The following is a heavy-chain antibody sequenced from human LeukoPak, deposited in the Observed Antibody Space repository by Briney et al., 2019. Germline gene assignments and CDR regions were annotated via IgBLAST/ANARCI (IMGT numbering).Heavy chain of an antibody. CDR3: AKDFVVVPGNVNYFDY. CDR1: GFTFSNYA. Sequence: GGSLRLSCAASGFTFSNYAMSWVRQAPGKGLEWVSAISGSGDNTYYADSVKGRFTVSRDNSKNTLYVQMKSLRAEDTAVYYCAKDFVVVPGNVNYFDYWGQGTLVTVSS. D-gene: IGHD2-21*02. CDR2: ISGSGDNT. J-gene: IGHJ4*02. V-gene: IGHV3-23*01.